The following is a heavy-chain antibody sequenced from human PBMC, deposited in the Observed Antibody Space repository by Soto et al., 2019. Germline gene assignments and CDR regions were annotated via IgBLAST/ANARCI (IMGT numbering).Heavy chain of an antibody. CDR2: ISSSSSTI. V-gene: IGHV3-48*01. Sequence: GGSLRLSCAASGFTFSSYSMNWVRQAPGKGLEWVSYISSSSSTIYYADSVKGRFTISRDNAKNTLYLQMNSLRAEDTAVYYWGKGTTRVTRCYYYYYMDVWGKGTTVTVSS. CDR1: GFTFSSYS. J-gene: IGHJ6*03. CDR3: GKGTTRVTRCYYYYYMDV. D-gene: IGHD4-17*01.